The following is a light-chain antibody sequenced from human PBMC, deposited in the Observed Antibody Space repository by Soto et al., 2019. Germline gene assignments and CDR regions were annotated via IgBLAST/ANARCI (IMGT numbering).Light chain of an antibody. J-gene: IGLJ2*01. CDR1: TNDVGTYKY. CDR3: NSYTSNRTVV. Sequence: QSALTQPASVSGSPGQSITISCAGTTNDVGTYKYVSWFQQHPGEAPKLIIYDVSNRPSGVSNRFSGSKSGNTASLTISGLQAEDEADYYCNSYTSNRTVVFGGGTKLTVL. CDR2: DVS. V-gene: IGLV2-14*01.